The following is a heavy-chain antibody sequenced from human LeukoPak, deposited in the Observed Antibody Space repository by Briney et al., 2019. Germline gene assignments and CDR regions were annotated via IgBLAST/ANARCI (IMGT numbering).Heavy chain of an antibody. CDR1: GVTFSSYV. Sequence: GGSLRLSCEASGVTFSSYVMSWVRQAPGKGLEWVSAISGSGGSTYYADSVKGRFTISRDNSKNTLYLQMNSLRAEDTTVYYCAKEWGPLHGSYYVWGQGTLVTVSS. V-gene: IGHV3-23*01. J-gene: IGHJ4*02. D-gene: IGHD1-26*01. CDR2: ISGSGGST. CDR3: AKEWGPLHGSYYV.